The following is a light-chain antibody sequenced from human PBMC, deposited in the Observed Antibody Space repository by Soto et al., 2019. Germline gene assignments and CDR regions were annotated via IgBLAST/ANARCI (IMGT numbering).Light chain of an antibody. J-gene: IGKJ1*01. Sequence: EIVLTQSPATLSLSPGERATLSCRASQSVNHYLAWYQQRPGQAPRLLIHDASKRATGIPARFSGSGAGTDFTLTISSLEPEDSAVYYCHQRTNWWTFGQWTKVEIK. V-gene: IGKV3-11*01. CDR2: DAS. CDR3: HQRTNWWT. CDR1: QSVNHY.